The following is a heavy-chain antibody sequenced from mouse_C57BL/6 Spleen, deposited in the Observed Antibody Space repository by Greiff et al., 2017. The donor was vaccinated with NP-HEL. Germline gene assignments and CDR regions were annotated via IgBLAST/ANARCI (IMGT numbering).Heavy chain of an antibody. CDR3: ASRDFAY. Sequence: QVQLKQSGPELVKPGASVKISCKASDYAFSSSWMNWVKQRPGKGLEWIGRIYPGDGDTNYNGKFKGKATLTADKSSSTAYMQLSSLTSEDSAVYFCASRDFAYWGQGTLVTVSA. J-gene: IGHJ3*01. CDR2: IYPGDGDT. V-gene: IGHV1-82*01. CDR1: DYAFSSSW.